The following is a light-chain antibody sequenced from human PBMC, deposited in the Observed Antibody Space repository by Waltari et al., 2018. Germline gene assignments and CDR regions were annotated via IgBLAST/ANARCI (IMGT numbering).Light chain of an antibody. CDR3: LQYLHTPRT. CDR2: WAS. CDR1: QSLLYTSNNKNY. Sequence: DVVMTQSPDSLAVSLGERATINCKSSQSLLYTSNNKNYVAWYQQKPGQPPKKLIYWASIRESGVPDRFSGSGSGTDFTLTISGLQAEDVASYFCLQYLHTPRTFGQGTKVEIK. J-gene: IGKJ1*01. V-gene: IGKV4-1*01.